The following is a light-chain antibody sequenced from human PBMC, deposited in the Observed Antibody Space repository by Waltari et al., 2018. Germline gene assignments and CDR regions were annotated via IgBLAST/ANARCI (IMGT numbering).Light chain of an antibody. Sequence: EIVLTQSPATLSLSPGDRATLSCRASRSVNNKLAWYQQKPGQAPRLLIYDASPRATGVPARFSGSGSGTDLTLSISSLEPEDFAVYYCQHRSSWPLTFGGGTKLEIK. J-gene: IGKJ4*01. CDR2: DAS. CDR3: QHRSSWPLT. CDR1: RSVNNK. V-gene: IGKV3-11*01.